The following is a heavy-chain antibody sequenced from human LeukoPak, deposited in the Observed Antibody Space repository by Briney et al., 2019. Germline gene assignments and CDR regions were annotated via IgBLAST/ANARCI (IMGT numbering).Heavy chain of an antibody. CDR3: ARVGLIAAAGTPDY. J-gene: IGHJ4*02. CDR2: ISASGRDT. Sequence: GGSLRLSCAASGFTFTDYYMSWIRQAPGKGLEWISYISASGRDTYYADSVKGRFTTSRDNAKNSLYLQMNSLRAEDTAVYYCARVGLIAAAGTPDYWGQGTLATVSS. CDR1: GFTFTDYY. D-gene: IGHD6-13*01. V-gene: IGHV3-11*06.